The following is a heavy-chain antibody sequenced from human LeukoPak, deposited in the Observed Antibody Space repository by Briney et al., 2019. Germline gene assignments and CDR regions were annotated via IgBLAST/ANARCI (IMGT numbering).Heavy chain of an antibody. CDR2: IKQDGSEK. J-gene: IGHJ4*02. Sequence: GGSLRLSCAASGFTFDTYWMSWVRQAPGKGLEWVANIKQDGSEKDYVDSVKGRFAISRDNAKNSLYLQMNSLRAEDTGVYYCARGDTQSKYRQFDSWGQGSLVIVSS. CDR1: GFTFDTYW. CDR3: ARGDTQSKYRQFDS. V-gene: IGHV3-7*04. D-gene: IGHD3-16*02.